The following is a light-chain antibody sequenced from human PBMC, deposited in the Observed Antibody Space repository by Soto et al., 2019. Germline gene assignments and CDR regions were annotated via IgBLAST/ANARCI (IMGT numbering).Light chain of an antibody. CDR3: AAWDDSLTVL. Sequence: QSVLTQPPSASGTPGQKVSISCSGSGSNIGNNYVYWYQQLPGAAPKLLIYRNNQRPSGVPDRFSGSKSGTSASLAISGPRSDDAADYFCAAWDDSLTVLFGGGTQLTVL. CDR2: RNN. CDR1: GSNIGNNY. J-gene: IGLJ2*01. V-gene: IGLV1-47*01.